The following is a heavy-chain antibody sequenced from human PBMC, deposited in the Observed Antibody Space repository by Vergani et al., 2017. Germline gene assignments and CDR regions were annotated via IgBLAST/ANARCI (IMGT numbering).Heavy chain of an antibody. CDR3: ARGGGLRFLEWFAFDY. CDR2: IYYSGST. CDR1: GGSISSYY. D-gene: IGHD3-3*01. Sequence: QVQLQESGPGLVKPSETLSLTCTVSGGSISSYYWSWIRQPPGKGLEWIGYIYYSGSTNYNPSLKSRVTISVDTSKNQFSLKLSSVTAADTAVYYYARGGGLRFLEWFAFDYWGQGTLVTVSS. J-gene: IGHJ4*02. V-gene: IGHV4-59*01.